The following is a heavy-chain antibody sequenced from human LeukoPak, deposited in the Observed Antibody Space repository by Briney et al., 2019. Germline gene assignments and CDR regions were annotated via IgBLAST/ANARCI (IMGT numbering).Heavy chain of an antibody. CDR2: IYNSGST. Sequence: SETLSLTCTVSGGSISRYYWTWIRQSPGKGPEWIGYIYNSGSTNYNPSLKSRVTISVDTSKNQFSLKLSSVTAADTAVYYCARGRSSGLMWAIDYWGQGTLVTVSS. CDR3: ARGRSSGLMWAIDY. V-gene: IGHV4-59*01. CDR1: GGSISRYY. D-gene: IGHD6-19*01. J-gene: IGHJ4*02.